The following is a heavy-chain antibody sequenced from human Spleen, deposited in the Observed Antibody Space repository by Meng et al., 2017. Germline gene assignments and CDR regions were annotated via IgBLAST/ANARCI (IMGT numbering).Heavy chain of an antibody. D-gene: IGHD3-22*01. Sequence: SETLSLTCTVSGDSISSGSYYWSWIRQSPGKGLEWIGYMFYSGSTNYNPSLKSRVTISVDTSKNQFSLKLRSVTAADTAVYYCARGFSSYYADYWGQGTLVTVSS. J-gene: IGHJ4*02. CDR1: GDSISSGSYY. V-gene: IGHV4-61*01. CDR2: MFYSGST. CDR3: ARGFSSYYADY.